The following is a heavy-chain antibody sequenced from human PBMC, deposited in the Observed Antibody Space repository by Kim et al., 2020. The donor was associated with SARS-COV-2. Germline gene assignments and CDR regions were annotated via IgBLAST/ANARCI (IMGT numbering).Heavy chain of an antibody. J-gene: IGHJ4*02. CDR3: AKAQPLSSGWYVFEY. CDR1: GFTVNNFA. Sequence: GGSLRLSCGASGFTVNNFAMSWVRQAPGKGLEWVSTDPGGGGRTFYADSVKGRFTISRDNSQNTVFLQLNSVRAEDTAVYYCAKAQPLSSGWYVFEYWGQGALVTVSS. D-gene: IGHD6-19*01. CDR2: DPGGGGRT. V-gene: IGHV3-23*01.